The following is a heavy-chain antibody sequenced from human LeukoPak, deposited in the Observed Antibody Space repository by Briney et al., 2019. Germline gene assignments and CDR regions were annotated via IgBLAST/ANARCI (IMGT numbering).Heavy chain of an antibody. V-gene: IGHV1-2*06. CDR2: IDPNSGGT. CDR3: ARDSDYYYDSSGYHDY. CDR1: GYTFTGYY. Sequence: ASVKVSCKASGYTFTGYYMHWVRQAPGQGLEWIGRIDPNSGGTNYAQKFQGRVTMTRDTSISTAYMELSRLRSDDTAVYYCARDSDYYYDSSGYHDYWGQGTLVTVSS. J-gene: IGHJ4*02. D-gene: IGHD3-22*01.